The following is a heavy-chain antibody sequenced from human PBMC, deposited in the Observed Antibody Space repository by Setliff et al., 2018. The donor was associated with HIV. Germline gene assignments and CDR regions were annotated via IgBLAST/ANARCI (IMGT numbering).Heavy chain of an antibody. J-gene: IGHJ4*02. Sequence: PSETLSLTCSVSGGSINSYHWSWIRQSPGKGLGWIGYIYKSGTTNYSSSLKSRVTISADPSKNQFSLKLTSVTAADTAVYYCGRLSETAMASFDSWGQGTMVTVSS. CDR1: GGSINSYH. D-gene: IGHD5-18*01. CDR3: GRLSETAMASFDS. V-gene: IGHV4-4*08. CDR2: IYKSGTT.